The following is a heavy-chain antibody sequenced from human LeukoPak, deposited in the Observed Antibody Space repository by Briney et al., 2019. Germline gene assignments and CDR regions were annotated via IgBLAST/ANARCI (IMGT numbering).Heavy chain of an antibody. CDR2: ISFDGRNI. J-gene: IGHJ4*02. D-gene: IGHD3-10*01. CDR1: RFPFSSYC. V-gene: IGHV3-30*18. Sequence: GESLRLSCAASRFPFSSYCLHWVRQAPGKGLEWVAVISFDGRNIYYADSVTGRFNITRDNSKHTLYLQMNSLRAEDTGVYYCAKDRGSGRVRGVIINYWGEGTLVTVSS. CDR3: AKDRGSGRVRGVIINY.